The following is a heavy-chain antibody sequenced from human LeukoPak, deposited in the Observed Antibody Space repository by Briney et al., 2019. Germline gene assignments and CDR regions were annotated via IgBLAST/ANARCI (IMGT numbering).Heavy chain of an antibody. Sequence: GGSLRLSCAASGFTFSSYAMSWVRQAPGKGLEWVSAISGSGGSTYYADSVKGRFTISRDNSKNTLYLQMNSLRAEDTAVYYCAKDTPDSSGYYYGMDVWGQGTTVTVSS. D-gene: IGHD3-22*01. J-gene: IGHJ6*02. CDR3: AKDTPDSSGYYYGMDV. CDR1: GFTFSSYA. V-gene: IGHV3-23*01. CDR2: ISGSGGST.